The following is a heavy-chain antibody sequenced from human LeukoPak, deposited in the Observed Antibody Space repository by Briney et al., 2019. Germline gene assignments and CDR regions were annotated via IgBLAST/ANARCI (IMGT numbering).Heavy chain of an antibody. CDR3: ARVGAPIDYYYMDV. CDR1: GGSISSYY. CDR2: IYYSGST. D-gene: IGHD1-26*01. J-gene: IGHJ6*03. Sequence: SETLSLTCTVSGGSISSYYWSWIRQPPGKGLEWIGYIYYSGSTNYNPSLKSRVTISVDTSKNQFSLKLSSVTAADTAVYYCARVGAPIDYYYMDVWGKETTVTVSS. V-gene: IGHV4-59*01.